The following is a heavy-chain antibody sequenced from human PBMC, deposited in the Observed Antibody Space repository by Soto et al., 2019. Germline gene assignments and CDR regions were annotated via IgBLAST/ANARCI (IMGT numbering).Heavy chain of an antibody. CDR2: VSIGGST. CDR3: AKRLGAGGHFDY. V-gene: IGHV3-23*01. CDR1: GFTFSSYA. Sequence: DVQLLESGGGLVQPEGSLRLSCAASGFTFSSYAMGWVRQGPGKGLEWVAVVSIGGSTHYADSVRGRFTISRDNSKNTLSLQMTSLTAEDTAAYFCAKRLGAGGHFDYVGQGALVTVSS. D-gene: IGHD1-26*01. J-gene: IGHJ4*02.